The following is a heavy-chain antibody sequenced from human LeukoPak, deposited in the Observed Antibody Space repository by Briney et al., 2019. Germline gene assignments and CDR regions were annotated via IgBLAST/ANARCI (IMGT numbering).Heavy chain of an antibody. J-gene: IGHJ4*02. Sequence: ASVKVSCKASGYTFTRYDINWVRQATGQGLEWMGWMNPNSGNTGYAQKFQGRVTMTRNTSISTAYMELSSLRSEDTAVYYCARGSDVAGYYDSSGYWDPMFDYWGQGTLVTVSS. V-gene: IGHV1-8*01. CDR1: GYTFTRYD. CDR3: ARGSDVAGYYDSSGYWDPMFDY. D-gene: IGHD3-22*01. CDR2: MNPNSGNT.